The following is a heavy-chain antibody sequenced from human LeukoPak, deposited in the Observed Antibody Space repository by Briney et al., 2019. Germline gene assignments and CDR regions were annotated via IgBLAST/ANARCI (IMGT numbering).Heavy chain of an antibody. CDR1: GDSISRGDHY. Sequence: PSQTLSLTCSVSGDSISRGDHYWSWIRQPPGKGLKWIGYIYYSGSTYYIPSLKSRVTISMDTPKNQFSLQLTSVTAADTAVYYCARAPPDFWSAFKHSGGDYWGQGTLVTVSS. CDR3: ARAPPDFWSAFKHSGGDY. D-gene: IGHD3-3*01. J-gene: IGHJ4*02. CDR2: IYYSGST. V-gene: IGHV4-30-4*08.